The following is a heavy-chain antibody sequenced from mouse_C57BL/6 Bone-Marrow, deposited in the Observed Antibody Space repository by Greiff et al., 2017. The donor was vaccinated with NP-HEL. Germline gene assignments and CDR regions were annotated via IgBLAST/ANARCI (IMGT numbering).Heavy chain of an antibody. J-gene: IGHJ4*01. CDR3: ARRYRGLYYYAMDY. CDR1: GFTFSDYG. CDR2: ISSGSSTI. Sequence: EVQLVESGGGLVKPGGSLKLSCAASGFTFSDYGMHWVRQAPEKGLEWVAYISSGSSTIYYADTVKGRFTISRDNAKNTLFLQMTSLRSEDTAMYYCARRYRGLYYYAMDYWSQGTSVTVSS. D-gene: IGHD2-12*01. V-gene: IGHV5-17*01.